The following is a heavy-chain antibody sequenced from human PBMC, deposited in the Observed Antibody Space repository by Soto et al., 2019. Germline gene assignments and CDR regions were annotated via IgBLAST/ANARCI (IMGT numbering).Heavy chain of an antibody. J-gene: IGHJ6*02. CDR2: FISVFGAS. D-gene: IGHD3-10*01. CDR1: GGSFNNYA. Sequence: ASVKVSCKASGGSFNNYAISWVRQAPGQGLEWVGGFISVFGASSYAQKFQDRVTFSADESTRTAYMELRSLTYEDTAVYYCAREESVMDRGVTYYYGLDVWGQGTAVTVSS. CDR3: AREESVMDRGVTYYYGLDV. V-gene: IGHV1-69*13.